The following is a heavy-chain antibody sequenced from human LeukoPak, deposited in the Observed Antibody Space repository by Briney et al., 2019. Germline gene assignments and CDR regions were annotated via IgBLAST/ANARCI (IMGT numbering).Heavy chain of an antibody. CDR2: IYFTGRT. V-gene: IGHV4-59*12. Sequence: SETLSLTCTVSGGSISTYYWSWIRLPPGKGLEWIAYIYFTGRTRYNPSLKSRVTISEDTSKNQFSLKLSSVTAADTAVYYCARAPSIAAAGNWFDPWGQGTLVTVSS. J-gene: IGHJ5*02. CDR1: GGSISTYY. D-gene: IGHD6-13*01. CDR3: ARAPSIAAAGNWFDP.